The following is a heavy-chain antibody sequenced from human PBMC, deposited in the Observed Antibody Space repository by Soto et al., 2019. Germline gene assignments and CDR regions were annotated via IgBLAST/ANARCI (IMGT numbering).Heavy chain of an antibody. D-gene: IGHD2-15*01. CDR1: GFTFSDYY. CDR2: ISSSGSTI. V-gene: IGHV3-11*01. CDR3: ARERYCSGDSCYSDAFDI. J-gene: IGHJ3*02. Sequence: GGSLRLSCAASGFTFSDYYMSWIRQAPGKGLEWVSYISSSGSTIYYADSVKGRFTISRDNAKNSLYLQMDSLRAEDTAVYCCARERYCSGDSCYSDAFDIWGQGTMVTVSS.